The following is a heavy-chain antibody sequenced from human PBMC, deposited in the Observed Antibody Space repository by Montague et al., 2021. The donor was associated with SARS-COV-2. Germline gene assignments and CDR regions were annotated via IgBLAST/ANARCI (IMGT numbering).Heavy chain of an antibody. CDR2: IYYSGST. J-gene: IGHJ4*02. Sequence: SETLSLTCTVSGVSVTDYYWSWTRQPPGKGLEWIGYIYYSGSTNYNPSLKSRVTISVDTSKNQFSLKLSSVTAADTAVYYCARIWYSSGYQGIYYFDYWGQGTLVTVSS. CDR1: GVSVTDYY. CDR3: ARIWYSSGYQGIYYFDY. D-gene: IGHD3-22*01. V-gene: IGHV4-59*02.